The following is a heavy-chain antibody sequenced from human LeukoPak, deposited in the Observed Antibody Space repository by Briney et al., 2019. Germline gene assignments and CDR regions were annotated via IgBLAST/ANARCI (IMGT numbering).Heavy chain of an antibody. CDR2: IYYSGST. V-gene: IGHV4-59*01. D-gene: IGHD3-10*01. CDR1: GGSISSYY. J-gene: IGHJ4*02. Sequence: SETLSLTCTVSGGSISSYYWSWIRQPPGKGLEWIGYIYYSGSTNYNPSLKSRVTISVDTSKNQFSLKLSSVTAADTAVYHCARAGFGELVDYWGQGTLVTVSS. CDR3: ARAGFGELVDY.